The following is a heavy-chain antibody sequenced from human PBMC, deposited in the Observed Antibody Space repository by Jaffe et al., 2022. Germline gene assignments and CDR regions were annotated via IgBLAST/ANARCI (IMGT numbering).Heavy chain of an antibody. CDR2: ISYDGSNK. CDR3: AKDPNPVLLHYYYYMDV. J-gene: IGHJ6*03. D-gene: IGHD3-10*01. V-gene: IGHV3-30*18. Sequence: QVQLVESGGGVVQPGRSLRLSCAASGFTFSSYGMHWVRQAPGKGLEWVAVISYDGSNKYYADSVKGRFTISRDNSKNTLYLQMNSLRAEDTAVYYCAKDPNPVLLHYYYYMDVWGKGTTVTVSS. CDR1: GFTFSSYG.